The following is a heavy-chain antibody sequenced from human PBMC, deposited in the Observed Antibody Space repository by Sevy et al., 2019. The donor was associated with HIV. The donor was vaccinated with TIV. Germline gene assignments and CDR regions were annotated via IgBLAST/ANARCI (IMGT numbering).Heavy chain of an antibody. Sequence: GGSLRLSCAASGFTFSDAWMGWVRQAAGKGLEYVGRIKSKSDGGTVEHAAPVKGRFTISRDDSKDTLYLQMNSLKTEDTAVYFCITYPRITTTGTGGFDPWGQGTLVTVSS. CDR1: GFTFSDAW. D-gene: IGHD6-13*01. V-gene: IGHV3-15*01. CDR3: ITYPRITTTGTGGFDP. CDR2: IKSKSDGGTV. J-gene: IGHJ5*02.